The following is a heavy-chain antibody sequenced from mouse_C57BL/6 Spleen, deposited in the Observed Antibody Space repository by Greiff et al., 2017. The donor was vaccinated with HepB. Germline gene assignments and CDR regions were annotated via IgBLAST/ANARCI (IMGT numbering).Heavy chain of an antibody. J-gene: IGHJ4*01. CDR2: IYPGDGDT. CDR3: ARRAIYDGYYGAMDY. Sequence: QVQLQQSGAELVKPGASVKISCKASGYAFSSYWMNWVKQRPGKGLEWIGQIYPGDGDTNYNGKFKGKATLTADKSSSTAYMQLSSLTSEDSAVYFCARRAIYDGYYGAMDYWGQGTSVTVSS. V-gene: IGHV1-80*01. D-gene: IGHD2-3*01. CDR1: GYAFSSYW.